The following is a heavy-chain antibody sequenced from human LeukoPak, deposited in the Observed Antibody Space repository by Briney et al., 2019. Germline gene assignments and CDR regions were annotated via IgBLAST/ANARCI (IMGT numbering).Heavy chain of an antibody. CDR2: ISGSGTNT. CDR1: RFTFSNYV. J-gene: IGHJ4*02. D-gene: IGHD4-17*01. Sequence: PGGSLRLSCAASRFTFSNYVMSWVRQAPGKGLEWVSGISGSGTNTDYADSVKGRFTISRDNSKNTLCLQMNSLRAEDTAVYYCAKEIWPTVTTPGHTHFDYWGQGTLVTVSS. CDR3: AKEIWPTVTTPGHTHFDY. V-gene: IGHV3-23*01.